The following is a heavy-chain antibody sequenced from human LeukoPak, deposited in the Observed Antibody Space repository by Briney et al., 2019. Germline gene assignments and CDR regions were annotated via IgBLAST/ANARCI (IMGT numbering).Heavy chain of an antibody. CDR2: IYDSGGT. J-gene: IGHJ4*02. V-gene: IGHV4-59*01. CDR1: GGSINSYY. Sequence: PSETLSLTCSVSGGSINSYYWSWMRQPPGKGLEWIGYIYDSGGTNYSPSLKSRVTMSVGTSKTQVSLKLTSVIAADTAVYYCARGGRGYSPDHWGQGTLVTVSS. CDR3: ARGGRGYSPDH. D-gene: IGHD5-18*01.